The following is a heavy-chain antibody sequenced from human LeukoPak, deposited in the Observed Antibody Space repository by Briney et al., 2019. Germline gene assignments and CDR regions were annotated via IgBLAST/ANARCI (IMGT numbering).Heavy chain of an antibody. Sequence: RPGGSLRLSCTASGFTFGDYAMSWFRQAPGKGLEWVSYISSSGSTIYYADSVKGRFTISRDNAKNSLYLQMNSLRAEDTAVYYCASTMVRAYYYYYMDVWGKGTTVTISS. J-gene: IGHJ6*03. CDR1: GFTFGDYA. CDR3: ASTMVRAYYYYYMDV. CDR2: ISSSGSTI. V-gene: IGHV3-48*03. D-gene: IGHD3-10*01.